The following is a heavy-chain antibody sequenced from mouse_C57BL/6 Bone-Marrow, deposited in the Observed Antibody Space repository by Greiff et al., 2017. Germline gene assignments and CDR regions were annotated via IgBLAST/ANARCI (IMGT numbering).Heavy chain of an antibody. D-gene: IGHD1-1*01. CDR1: GYTFTSYW. CDR3: AREFLYCYGSRYWYFDV. V-gene: IGHV1-72*01. Sequence: QVQLQQSGAELVKPGASVKLSCKASGYTFTSYWMHWVKQRPGRGLEWIGRIDPNSGGTKYNEKFNMKATLTVDKPSSTAYMQLSSLTSEDSAVYYCAREFLYCYGSRYWYFDVWGTGTTVTVSA. J-gene: IGHJ1*03. CDR2: IDPNSGGT.